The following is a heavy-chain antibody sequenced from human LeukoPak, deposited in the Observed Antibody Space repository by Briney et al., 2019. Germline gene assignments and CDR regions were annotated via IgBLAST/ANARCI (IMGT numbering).Heavy chain of an antibody. J-gene: IGHJ4*02. CDR3: ARPYYYDSSGYAHAPGY. Sequence: PSETLSLTCTVSGGSTSAYYWTWIRQPPGKGLEWIAYINYSGSTKYNPSLQSRVAMSIDTSKNQFSLRLSSVTAADTALYYCARPYYYDSSGYAHAPGYWGQGTLVTVSS. CDR1: GGSTSAYY. CDR2: INYSGST. D-gene: IGHD3-22*01. V-gene: IGHV4-59*01.